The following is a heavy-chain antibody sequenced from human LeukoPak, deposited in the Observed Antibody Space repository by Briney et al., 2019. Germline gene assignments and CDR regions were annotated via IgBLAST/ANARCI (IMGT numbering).Heavy chain of an antibody. Sequence: GGSLRLSCAASGFTFSSYVMHWVRQAPSKRLEWVAFIRYDGSNKYYSDSVKGRFTISRDNSKNTLYLQMNSLRAEDTALYHCARGISNDYGDYLGWFDPWGQGTLVTVSS. D-gene: IGHD4-17*01. CDR1: GFTFSSYV. V-gene: IGHV3-30*02. J-gene: IGHJ5*02. CDR2: IRYDGSNK. CDR3: ARGISNDYGDYLGWFDP.